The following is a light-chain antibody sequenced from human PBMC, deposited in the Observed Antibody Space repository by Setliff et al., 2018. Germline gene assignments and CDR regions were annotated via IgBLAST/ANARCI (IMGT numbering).Light chain of an antibody. J-gene: IGLJ1*01. CDR3: AAWDDNLSGYV. CDR2: TND. CDR1: NSNIGSNA. Sequence: QSALAQPPSASGTPGQRVIISCSGRNSNIGSNAVSWYNQLPGSAPKLLIYTNDQRSSGVPDRFSGSKSGASASLAITGLQSEDEADYYCAAWDDNLSGYVFGTGTKVTVL. V-gene: IGLV1-44*01.